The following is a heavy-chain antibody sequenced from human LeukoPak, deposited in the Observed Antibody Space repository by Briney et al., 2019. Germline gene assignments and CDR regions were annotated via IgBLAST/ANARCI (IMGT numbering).Heavy chain of an antibody. Sequence: PSEPLSLTCTVSGGSISSSSYYWGWIRQPPGKGLEWIGSIYYSGSTYYNPSLKSRVTISVDTSKNQFSLKLSSVTAADTAVYYCARQKYYYDSSGSSLDYWGQGTLVTVSS. J-gene: IGHJ4*02. V-gene: IGHV4-39*01. CDR1: GGSISSSSYY. CDR3: ARQKYYYDSSGSSLDY. CDR2: IYYSGST. D-gene: IGHD3-22*01.